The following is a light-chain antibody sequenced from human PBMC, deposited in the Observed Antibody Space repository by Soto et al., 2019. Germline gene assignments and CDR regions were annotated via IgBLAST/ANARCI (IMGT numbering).Light chain of an antibody. CDR2: GAS. CDR1: QSVTSSY. CDR3: QQYGSLPIT. J-gene: IGKJ5*01. V-gene: IGKV3-20*01. Sequence: EIVLTQSPGTLSLSPGERATLSCRASQSVTSSYLAWYQQKPGQAPRPLIYGASSRATGIPDRFGGRGSATDFTLTISRLEPEDFAVYYCQQYGSLPITFGQGTRLEIQ.